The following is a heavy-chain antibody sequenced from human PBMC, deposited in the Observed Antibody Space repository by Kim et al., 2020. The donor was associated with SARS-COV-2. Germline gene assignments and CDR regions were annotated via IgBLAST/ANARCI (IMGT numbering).Heavy chain of an antibody. V-gene: IGHV1-3*01. D-gene: IGHD3-3*01. Sequence: ASVKVSCKASGYTFTSYAMHWVRQAPGQRLEWMGWINAGNGNTKYSQKFQGRVTITRDTSASTAYMELSSLRSEDTAVYYCAREELNYDFWSGYYPGFIQPALDYWGQGTLVTVSS. CDR3: AREELNYDFWSGYYPGFIQPALDY. CDR2: INAGNGNT. J-gene: IGHJ4*02. CDR1: GYTFTSYA.